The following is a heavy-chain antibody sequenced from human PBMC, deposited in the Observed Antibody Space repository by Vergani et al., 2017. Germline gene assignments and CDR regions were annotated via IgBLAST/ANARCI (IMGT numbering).Heavy chain of an antibody. J-gene: IGHJ6*03. D-gene: IGHD3-3*01. CDR3: ARESEWLGRDYYYYYYMDV. CDR1: GYTFTSYA. Sequence: QVQLVQSGSELKKPGASVKVSCKASGYTFTSYAMNWVRQAPGQGLECMGWINTNTGNPTYAQGFTGRFVFSLDTSVSTAYLQISSLKAEDTAVYYCARESEWLGRDYYYYYYMDVWGKGTTVTVSS. CDR2: INTNTGNP. V-gene: IGHV7-4-1*02.